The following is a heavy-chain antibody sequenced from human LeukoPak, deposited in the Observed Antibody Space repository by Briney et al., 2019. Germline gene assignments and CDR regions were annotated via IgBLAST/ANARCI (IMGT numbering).Heavy chain of an antibody. CDR3: ARDSLLILDYYDSSGTSSCYYMDV. D-gene: IGHD3-22*01. V-gene: IGHV3-21*01. CDR2: ISSSSSYI. J-gene: IGHJ6*03. Sequence: PGGSLRLSCAASGFTFDDYGMSWVRQAPGKGLEWVSSISSSSSYIYYADSVKGRFTISRDNAKNSLYLQMNSLRAEDTAVYYCARDSLLILDYYDSSGTSSCYYMDVWGKGTTVTVSS. CDR1: GFTFDDYG.